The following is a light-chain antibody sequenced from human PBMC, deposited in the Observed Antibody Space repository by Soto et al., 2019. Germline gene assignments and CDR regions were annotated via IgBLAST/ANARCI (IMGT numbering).Light chain of an antibody. V-gene: IGKV1-17*03. CDR1: QDISRF. Sequence: DVQMTQSPSAMSASVGDRVTITFRASQDISRFVAWFQHKPGKAPELLIYDTSTLQVGVPSRFRGAGSGTEFTLAISCLQPEDFATYSCLHHNSSLFPFGHGTRV. CDR3: LHHNSSLFP. J-gene: IGKJ1*01. CDR2: DTS.